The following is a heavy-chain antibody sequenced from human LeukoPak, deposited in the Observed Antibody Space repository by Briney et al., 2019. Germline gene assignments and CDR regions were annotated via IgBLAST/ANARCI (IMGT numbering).Heavy chain of an antibody. J-gene: IGHJ4*02. V-gene: IGHV3-23*01. CDR3: AKDSYSSSLYYFDY. D-gene: IGHD6-13*01. CDR1: GFTFSTYA. Sequence: GGSLRLSCAASGFTFSTYAVNWVRQAPGKGLEWVSTISGSGDSTYYADSVKGRFTISRDNSKNTLYLQMNSLRAEDTAVYYCAKDSYSSSLYYFDYWGQGTLVTVSS. CDR2: ISGSGDST.